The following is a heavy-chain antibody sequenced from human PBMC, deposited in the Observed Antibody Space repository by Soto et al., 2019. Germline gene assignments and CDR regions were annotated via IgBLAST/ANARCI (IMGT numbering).Heavy chain of an antibody. Sequence: QVQLVESGGGVVQPGRSLRLSCAASGFTFSGYGMHWVRQAPGKGLEWVAVIWYDGSNKYYADSVKGRFTISRDNSKNTLYLQMNSLRAEDTAVCYCARGIPGLHITIDYWGQGTLVTVSS. V-gene: IGHV3-33*01. CDR2: IWYDGSNK. J-gene: IGHJ4*02. CDR1: GFTFSGYG. D-gene: IGHD2-2*02. CDR3: ARGIPGLHITIDY.